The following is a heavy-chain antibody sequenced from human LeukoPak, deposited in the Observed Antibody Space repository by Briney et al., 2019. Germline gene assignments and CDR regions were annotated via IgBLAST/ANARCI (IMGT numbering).Heavy chain of an antibody. J-gene: IGHJ4*02. CDR3: AAGNWYEFDY. D-gene: IGHD1-1*01. V-gene: IGHV3-66*01. CDR1: GILVSSNY. Sequence: GGSLRLSCVASGILVSSNYMSWVRQAPGKGLEWVSFIDSTGSTYYADSVKGRFTISRDNSRNTLYLQMNSLRVEDTAVYYCAAGNWYEFDYWGQGTLVTVSS. CDR2: IDSTGST.